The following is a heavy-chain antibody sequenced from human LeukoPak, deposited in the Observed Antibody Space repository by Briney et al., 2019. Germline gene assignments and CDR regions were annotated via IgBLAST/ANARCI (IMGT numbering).Heavy chain of an antibody. Sequence: PSETLSLTCTVSGGSISSYYWSSIRQPPGKGLEWIGDIYYSGSTNYNPSLKSRVTISVDTSKNQFSLKLSSVTAADTAVYYCARDWYYDSSGYYDDAFDIWGQGTMVTVSS. V-gene: IGHV4-59*01. CDR1: GGSISSYY. D-gene: IGHD3-22*01. CDR2: IYYSGST. J-gene: IGHJ3*02. CDR3: ARDWYYDSSGYYDDAFDI.